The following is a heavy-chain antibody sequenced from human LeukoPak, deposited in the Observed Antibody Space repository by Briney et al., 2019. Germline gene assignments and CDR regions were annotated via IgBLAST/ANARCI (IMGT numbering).Heavy chain of an antibody. J-gene: IGHJ4*02. Sequence: SETLSLTCTVSGASIPSSYYWSWIRQPPGKGLECIGYISASGNTNYNPSHKSRVTISVDTSKSQFSLNLSSVTAADTAIYYCARLTGGGSYWGYFDYWGQGNLVTVSS. CDR3: ARLTGGGSYWGYFDY. CDR1: GASIPSSYY. CDR2: ISASGNT. D-gene: IGHD1-26*01. V-gene: IGHV4-4*09.